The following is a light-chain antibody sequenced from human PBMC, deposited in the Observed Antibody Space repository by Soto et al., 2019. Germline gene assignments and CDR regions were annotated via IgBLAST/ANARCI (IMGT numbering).Light chain of an antibody. J-gene: IGKJ4*01. CDR1: QSVSSY. V-gene: IGKV3-11*01. Sequence: EIVLTRSPATLSLSPGERATLYCRASQSVSSYLAWYQQKPGQAPRLLIYDASNRATGIPARFSGSGSGTDFTLTISSLEPEDFAVYYCQQRSNWPPFTFCGGTKVDIK. CDR2: DAS. CDR3: QQRSNWPPFT.